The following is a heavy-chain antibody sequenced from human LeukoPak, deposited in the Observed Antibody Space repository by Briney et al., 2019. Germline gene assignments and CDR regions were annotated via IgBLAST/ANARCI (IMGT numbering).Heavy chain of an antibody. V-gene: IGHV3-74*01. CDR3: ARNPYSGSSLDY. CDR1: GFTFSSYW. D-gene: IGHD1-26*01. CDR2: INSDGSSK. Sequence: GGSLRLSCAASGFTFSSYWMYWVRQVPGKGLVWVSRINSDGSSKSYADSVKGRFTISRDNAKNKLYLQMKSLRVEDTAVYYCARNPYSGSSLDYWGQGTLVTVSS. J-gene: IGHJ4*02.